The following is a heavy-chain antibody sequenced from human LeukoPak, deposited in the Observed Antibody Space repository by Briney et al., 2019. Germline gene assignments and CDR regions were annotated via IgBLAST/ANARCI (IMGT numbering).Heavy chain of an antibody. J-gene: IGHJ4*02. Sequence: ASVKVSCKVSGYTFTDYYMHWVQQAPGKGLEWMGLVDPEDGETIYAEKFQGRVTITADTSTDTAYMELSSLRSEDTAVYYCVIYPPRYDSSGYFSGGMNYWGQGTLVTVSS. CDR2: VDPEDGET. CDR1: GYTFTDYY. V-gene: IGHV1-69-2*01. D-gene: IGHD3-22*01. CDR3: VIYPPRYDSSGYFSGGMNY.